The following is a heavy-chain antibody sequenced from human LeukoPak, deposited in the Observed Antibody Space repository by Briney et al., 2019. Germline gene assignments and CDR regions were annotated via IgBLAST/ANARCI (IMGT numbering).Heavy chain of an antibody. CDR2: IRNDGSNK. D-gene: IGHD1-1*01. J-gene: IGHJ4*02. V-gene: IGHV3-30*02. Sequence: PGGSLRLSCAASGFPFRSHGMLYPRQAPDEGLVWVAFIRNDGSNKYYADSEKGRFTISRDNSKNTLYLQMNSLRAEDTAVYYCAKDRDGAAWNLLGYWGQGTLVTVSS. CDR1: GFPFRSHG. CDR3: AKDRDGAAWNLLGY.